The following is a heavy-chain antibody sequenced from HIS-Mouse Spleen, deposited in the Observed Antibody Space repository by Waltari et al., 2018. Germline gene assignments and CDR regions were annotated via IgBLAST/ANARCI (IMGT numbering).Heavy chain of an antibody. J-gene: IGHJ4*02. CDR3: AKGQEDYYDSSGYYYFDY. CDR1: GFTFSSYG. D-gene: IGHD3-22*01. CDR2: ISYDGSNK. Sequence: QVQLVESGGGVVQPGRSLRLSCAASGFTFSSYGMHWVRQAPGKGLEWVAVISYDGSNKYYADSVKGRFTISRDNSKNTLYLQMNSLRAEDTAVYYCAKGQEDYYDSSGYYYFDYWGQGTLVTVSS. V-gene: IGHV3-30*18.